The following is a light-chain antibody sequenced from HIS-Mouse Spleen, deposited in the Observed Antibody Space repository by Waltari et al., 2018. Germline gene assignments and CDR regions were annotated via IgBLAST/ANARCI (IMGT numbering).Light chain of an antibody. CDR1: SPNIGSNY. V-gene: IGLV1-47*01. CDR2: RNN. CDR3: AAWDDSLSALV. J-gene: IGLJ3*02. Sequence: QSVLTQPPSASGTPGQRVTISCSGSSPNIGSNYVYWYQQLPGTAPKLLIYRNNQRPSGVPDRFSGSKSGTSASLAIGGLRSEDEADYYCAAWDDSLSALVFGGGTKLTVL.